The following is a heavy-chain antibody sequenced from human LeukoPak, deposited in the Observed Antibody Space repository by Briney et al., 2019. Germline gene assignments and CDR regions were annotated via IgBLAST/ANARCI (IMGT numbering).Heavy chain of an antibody. CDR3: ARGIAAGSASTDY. V-gene: IGHV1-69*01. Sequence: SVKVSCKASGGTFSSYAISWVRQAPGQGLEWMGGIIPIFGTANYAQKFQGRVMITADESTSTAYMELSSLRSEDTAVYYCARGIAAGSASTDYWGQGTLVTVSS. D-gene: IGHD6-13*01. CDR1: GGTFSSYA. J-gene: IGHJ4*02. CDR2: IIPIFGTA.